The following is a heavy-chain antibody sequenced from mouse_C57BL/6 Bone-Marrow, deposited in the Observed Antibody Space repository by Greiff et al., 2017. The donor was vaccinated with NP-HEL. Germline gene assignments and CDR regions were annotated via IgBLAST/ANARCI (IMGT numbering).Heavy chain of an antibody. CDR1: GYTFTSYW. CDR3: ARSGENWATWFAY. D-gene: IGHD4-1*01. V-gene: IGHV1-55*01. CDR2: IYPGSGST. J-gene: IGHJ3*01. Sequence: QVQLQQPGAELVKPGASVKMSCKASGYTFTSYWITWVKQRPGQGLEWIGDIYPGSGSTNYNEKFKSKATLTVDTSSSTAYMQLSSLTSEDSAVYYCARSGENWATWFAYWGQGTLVTVSA.